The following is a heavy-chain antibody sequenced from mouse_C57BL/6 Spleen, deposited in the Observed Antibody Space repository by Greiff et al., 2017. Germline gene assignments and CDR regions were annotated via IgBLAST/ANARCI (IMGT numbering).Heavy chain of an antibody. D-gene: IGHD1-1*01. V-gene: IGHV1-80*01. CDR3: ARANIITTGWYFDV. CDR1: GYAFSSYW. J-gene: IGHJ1*03. Sequence: VKLQQSGAELVKPGASVKISCKASGYAFSSYWMNWVKQRPGKGLEWIGQIYPGDGDTNYNGKFKGKATLTADKSSSTAYMQLSSLTSEDSAVYFCARANIITTGWYFDVWGTGTTVTVSS. CDR2: IYPGDGDT.